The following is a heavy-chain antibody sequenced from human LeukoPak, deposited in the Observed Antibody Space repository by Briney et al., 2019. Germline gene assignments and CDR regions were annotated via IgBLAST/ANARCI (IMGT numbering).Heavy chain of an antibody. CDR2: IYYSGST. CDR3: ARVRVSYDSSGLDAFDI. J-gene: IGHJ3*02. CDR1: GGSISSYY. Sequence: SETLSLTCTVSGGSISSYYWSWIRQPPGKGLEWIGYIYYSGSTNYNPSLKSRVTISVDTSKNQFSLKLSSVTAADTAVYYCARVRVSYDSSGLDAFDIWGQGTMVTVSS. V-gene: IGHV4-59*01. D-gene: IGHD3-22*01.